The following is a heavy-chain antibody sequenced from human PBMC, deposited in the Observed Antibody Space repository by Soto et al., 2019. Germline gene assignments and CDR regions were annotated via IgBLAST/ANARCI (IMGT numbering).Heavy chain of an antibody. V-gene: IGHV4-4*02. Sequence: QVQLQESGPGLVKPSGTLSLTCDVSGISLSTDNWWSWVRQAPGRGLEWIGEIYHRGDTRYNPALKSRVTMSVDKSNNQFPLHLNSVAAADTAVYYCARVSNGIPEAGNFDYWGQGNLVTVSS. D-gene: IGHD6-19*01. CDR3: ARVSNGIPEAGNFDY. J-gene: IGHJ4*02. CDR2: IYHRGDT. CDR1: GISLSTDNW.